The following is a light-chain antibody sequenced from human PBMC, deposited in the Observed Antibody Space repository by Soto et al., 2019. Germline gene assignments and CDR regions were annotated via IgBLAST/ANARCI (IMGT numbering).Light chain of an antibody. CDR2: DAF. V-gene: IGKV3-11*01. CDR3: QQRSNWPLT. CDR1: QSVSSY. J-gene: IGKJ4*01. Sequence: EIVLTQSPATLSLSPGERATLSFSASQSVSSYLAWYQQKPGQAPRLLIYDAFNRATGIPARFSCSGSGTDFTLTISRLEPEDFAVYYCQQRSNWPLTFGGGTKVDIK.